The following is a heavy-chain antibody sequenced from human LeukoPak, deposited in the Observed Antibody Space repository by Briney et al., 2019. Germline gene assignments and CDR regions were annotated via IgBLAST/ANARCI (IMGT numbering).Heavy chain of an antibody. D-gene: IGHD3-16*01. Sequence: GGSLRLSCAASGFTFSNNYMSWVRQAPGKGPEWVSVIYSGDNTYYVESVKGRFTISRDNSKNTLFLQMNRLRAEDTAVYYCAGRRVLDASFDYWGQGTLVTVSS. V-gene: IGHV3-66*02. CDR3: AGRRVLDASFDY. CDR1: GFTFSNNY. J-gene: IGHJ4*02. CDR2: IYSGDNT.